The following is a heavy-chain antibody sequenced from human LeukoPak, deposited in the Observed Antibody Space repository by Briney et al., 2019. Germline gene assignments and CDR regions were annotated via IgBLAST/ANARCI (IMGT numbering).Heavy chain of an antibody. CDR3: ARDGTGVYNLVQY. J-gene: IGHJ4*02. CDR2: INPNSGGT. Sequence: GSVKDSCKASGYTSTVYYMHWVRHTPGQRLEWMGWINPNSGGTNYAQKFQGRVTMTRDTSISAVYMELSRLRSDDTAVYYCARDGTGVYNLVQYWGQGTLVTVSS. D-gene: IGHD5-24*01. CDR1: GYTSTVYY. V-gene: IGHV1-2*02.